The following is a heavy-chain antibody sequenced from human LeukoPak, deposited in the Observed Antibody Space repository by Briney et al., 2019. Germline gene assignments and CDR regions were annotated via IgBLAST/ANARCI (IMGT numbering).Heavy chain of an antibody. J-gene: IGHJ5*02. CDR2: INSDGSST. CDR3: ARERLNNWFDP. Sequence: RGSLRLSCAASGFTFSSYWMHWVRQAPGKGLVWVSRINSDGSSTSYADSVKGRFTISRDNAKNTLYLQMSSLRAEDTAVYYCARERLNNWFDPWGQGTLVTVSS. D-gene: IGHD2-8*01. V-gene: IGHV3-74*01. CDR1: GFTFSSYW.